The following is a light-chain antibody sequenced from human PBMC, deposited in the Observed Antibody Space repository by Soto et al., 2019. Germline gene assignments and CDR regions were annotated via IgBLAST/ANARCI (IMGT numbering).Light chain of an antibody. CDR3: SSYITFVTLV. CDR1: NNDVGGYDF. J-gene: IGLJ3*02. CDR2: EVR. Sequence: QAVVTQPAFVSGSPGQSITISCTGTNNDVGGYDFVSWYQHHPGKAPKLIIYEVRNRPSGVSNRFSGSKSGNTASLTISGLQSEDEVDYYCSSYITFVTLVFGGGTKLTVL. V-gene: IGLV2-14*01.